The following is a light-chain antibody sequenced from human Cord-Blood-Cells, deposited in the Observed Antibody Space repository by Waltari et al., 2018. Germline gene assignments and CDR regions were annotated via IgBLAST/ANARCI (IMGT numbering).Light chain of an antibody. J-gene: IGLJ1*01. CDR3: SSYTSSSTLLYV. CDR1: RSDVGGYNY. CDR2: DVS. V-gene: IGLV2-14*01. Sequence: QSALTQPASVSGSPGQSITISCTVTRSDVGGYNYVSWYQQHPGKAPKLMIYDVSNRPSGVSNRFSGSKSGNTASLTISGLQAEDEADYYCSSYTSSSTLLYVFGTGTKVTVL.